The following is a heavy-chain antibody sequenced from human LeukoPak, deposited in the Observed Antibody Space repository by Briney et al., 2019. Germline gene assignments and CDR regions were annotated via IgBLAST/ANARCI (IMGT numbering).Heavy chain of an antibody. CDR1: GFTFSDYY. Sequence: PGGSLRLSCAASGFTFSDYYMSWIRQAPGKGLEWVSYISSSGSTIYYADSVKGRFTISRDNAKNSLYLQMNSLAVDDTAVYFCTRGSYGDYEYWGQGNLVIVSS. D-gene: IGHD4-17*01. J-gene: IGHJ4*02. CDR3: TRGSYGDYEY. CDR2: ISSSGSTI. V-gene: IGHV3-11*04.